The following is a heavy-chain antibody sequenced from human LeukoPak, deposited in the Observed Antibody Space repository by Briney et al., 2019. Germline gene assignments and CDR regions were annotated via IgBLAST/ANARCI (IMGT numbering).Heavy chain of an antibody. D-gene: IGHD1-26*01. J-gene: IGHJ4*02. Sequence: GGSLRLSCAASGFTFSSYWMHWVRQAPGKGLVWVSRINSDGNSTSYADSVKGRFTISRDNAKNTLYLQMNSLRAEDTAVYYCARDPGEMRFDYWGQGTLVTVSS. CDR3: ARDPGEMRFDY. V-gene: IGHV3-74*01. CDR2: INSDGNST. CDR1: GFTFSSYW.